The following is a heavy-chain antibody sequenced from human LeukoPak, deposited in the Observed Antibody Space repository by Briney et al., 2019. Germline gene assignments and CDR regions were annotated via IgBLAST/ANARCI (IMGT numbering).Heavy chain of an antibody. Sequence: PGGSLRLSCAASGFTFRKYVMTWVRQAPGKGLEWVSGINNHDGNTYNADSVKGRFIISRDDSKNTLYLQMNSLRAEDTAVYYCAKANSITIFGVISPVDYWGQGTLVTVSS. CDR2: INNHDGNT. CDR1: GFTFRKYV. J-gene: IGHJ4*02. V-gene: IGHV3-23*01. D-gene: IGHD3-3*01. CDR3: AKANSITIFGVISPVDY.